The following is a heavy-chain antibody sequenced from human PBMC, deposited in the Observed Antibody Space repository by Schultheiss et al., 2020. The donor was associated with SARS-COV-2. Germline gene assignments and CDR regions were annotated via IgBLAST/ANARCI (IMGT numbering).Heavy chain of an antibody. CDR1: GFTFSSYS. CDR3: ARGFRELIGDY. V-gene: IGHV3-20*04. CDR2: ITWNGACT. J-gene: IGHJ4*02. Sequence: GGSLRLSCAASGFTFSSYSMNWVRQAPGKGLEWVSGITWNGACTGYADSLKGRLTISRDNTKNFLYLQMNSLRAEDTAFYYCARGFRELIGDYWGQGVLVTVSS. D-gene: IGHD3-10*01.